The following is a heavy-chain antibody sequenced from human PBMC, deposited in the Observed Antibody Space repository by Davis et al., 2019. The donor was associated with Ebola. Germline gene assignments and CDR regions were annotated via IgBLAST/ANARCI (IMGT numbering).Heavy chain of an antibody. Sequence: GGSLRLSCAASGFIFSDYAMTWVRQAPGKGLEWVSAISGSGTSTYYVDSVKGRFTISRDNSKNTVYLQMNSLTAEDTAIYYCARHVAGDFWYFDLWGRGTLVPVSS. J-gene: IGHJ2*01. CDR2: ISGSGTST. CDR1: GFIFSDYA. V-gene: IGHV3-23*01. D-gene: IGHD4-17*01. CDR3: ARHVAGDFWYFDL.